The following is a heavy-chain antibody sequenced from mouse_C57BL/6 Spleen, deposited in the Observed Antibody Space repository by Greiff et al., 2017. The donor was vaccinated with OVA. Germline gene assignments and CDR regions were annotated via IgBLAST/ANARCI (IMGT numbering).Heavy chain of an antibody. CDR1: GYTFTSYW. V-gene: IGHV1-64*01. Sequence: QVQLQQPGAELVKPGASVKLSCKASGYTFTSYWMHWVKQRPGQGLEWIGMIHPNSGSTNYNEKFKSKATLTVDKSSSTAYMQLSSLTSDDSAVYYCARRDGNYEIAYWGQGTLVTVSA. CDR3: ARRDGNYEIAY. J-gene: IGHJ3*01. D-gene: IGHD2-1*01. CDR2: IHPNSGST.